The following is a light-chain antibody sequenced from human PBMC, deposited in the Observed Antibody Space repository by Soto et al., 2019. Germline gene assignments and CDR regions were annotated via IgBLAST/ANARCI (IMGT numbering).Light chain of an antibody. J-gene: IGKJ1*01. CDR3: QQSYSTPRT. V-gene: IGKV1-39*01. Sequence: DIQMTQSPSSLSASVGDRVTITCRTSQRITTYLNWYQQKPGKAPKLLIYAASSLQSGVPSRFSGSGSGTDFPLTITSLQPEDFATYYCQQSYSTPRTFGQGTKVEI. CDR2: AAS. CDR1: QRITTY.